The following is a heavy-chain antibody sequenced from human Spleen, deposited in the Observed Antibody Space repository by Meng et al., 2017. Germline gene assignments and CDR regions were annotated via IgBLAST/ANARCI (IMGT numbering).Heavy chain of an antibody. V-gene: IGHV4-34*01. CDR3: ARGPTTMAHDFDY. CDR1: GGCFSGYY. J-gene: IGHJ4*02. Sequence: VLVREGGAGLLKSSETLSLTCAVYGGCFSGYYWNWIRQPPGKGLEWIGEINHSGSTNYNPSLESRATISVDTSQNNLSLKLSSVTAADSAVYYCARGPTTMAHDFDYWGQGTLVTVSS. CDR2: INHSGST. D-gene: IGHD4-11*01.